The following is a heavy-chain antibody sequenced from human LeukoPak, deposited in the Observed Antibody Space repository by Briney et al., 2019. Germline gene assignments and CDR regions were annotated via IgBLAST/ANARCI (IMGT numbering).Heavy chain of an antibody. CDR3: AKDGCRITSCHVLVDP. V-gene: IGHV3-23*01. J-gene: IGHJ5*02. CDR2: ITGSGGGT. CDR1: GFTFSNAW. D-gene: IGHD2-2*01. Sequence: GGSLRLSCAASGFTFSNAWMSWVRQAPGKGLEWVSAITGSGGGTYYADSVKGRFTISRDNSKNTLYLQMNGLRAEDTAVYYCAKDGCRITSCHVLVDPWGQGTLVTVSS.